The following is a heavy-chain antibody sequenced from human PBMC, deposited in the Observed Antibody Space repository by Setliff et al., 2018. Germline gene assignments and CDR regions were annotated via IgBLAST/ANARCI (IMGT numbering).Heavy chain of an antibody. CDR2: INAGNGNT. J-gene: IGHJ5*02. CDR3: AGVLRDYYGSGSYYNWFDP. D-gene: IGHD3-10*01. CDR1: GHTFTGHH. Sequence: ASVKVSCKASGHTFTGHHLHWVRQAPGQSLEWMGWINAGNGNTKYSQKFQGRVTITRDISASTAYMELSSLRSEDTAVYFCAGVLRDYYGSGSYYNWFDPWGQGTLVTVSS. V-gene: IGHV1-3*01.